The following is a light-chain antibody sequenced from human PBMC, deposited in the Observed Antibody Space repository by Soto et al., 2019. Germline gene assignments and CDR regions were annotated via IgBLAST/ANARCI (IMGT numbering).Light chain of an antibody. CDR2: NAS. J-gene: IGKJ4*01. CDR1: QTISTY. V-gene: IGKV1-39*01. Sequence: DIQLTQYPSSLSASVGDTVTITCRASQTISTYLLWYHQKPGRAPNLLIYNASTLHSGVPSKFSGSGSGTDITLTISGLQPEDFATYHCQQTYSAISFGGGTKVE. CDR3: QQTYSAIS.